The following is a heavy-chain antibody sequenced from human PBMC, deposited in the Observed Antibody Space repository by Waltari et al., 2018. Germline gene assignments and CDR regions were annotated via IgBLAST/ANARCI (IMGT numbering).Heavy chain of an antibody. J-gene: IGHJ4*02. D-gene: IGHD4-17*01. CDR1: GFTFSDYT. CDR3: VRSDYGDYVGGYY. Sequence: VQLVESGGGLVKPGGSLRLSCAASGFTFSDYTMSWVRQTPGKGLEWVSSISSSSSFIYYADSVKGRFTISRDNAKNSLFLQMNSLRAEDTSVYYCVRSDYGDYVGGYYWGQGTVVTVSS. V-gene: IGHV3-21*01. CDR2: ISSSSSFI.